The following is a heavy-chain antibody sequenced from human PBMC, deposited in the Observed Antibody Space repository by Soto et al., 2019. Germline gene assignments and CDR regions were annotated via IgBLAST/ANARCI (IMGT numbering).Heavy chain of an antibody. CDR2: IDSGDGTT. CDR3: VRPYYSSSWFTFDR. CDR1: GFDFGDYY. Sequence: LRLSCTGSGFDFGDYYMSWIRQAPGKGLEWVSYIDSGDGTTYYTDSVKGRFTTSRDNAKKTVYLQMSSLRVEDTALYYCVRPYYSSSWFTFDRWGQGTLVTVSS. V-gene: IGHV3-11*01. D-gene: IGHD6-13*01. J-gene: IGHJ4*02.